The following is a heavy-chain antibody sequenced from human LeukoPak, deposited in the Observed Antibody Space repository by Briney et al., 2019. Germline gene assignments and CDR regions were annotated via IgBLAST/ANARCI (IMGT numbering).Heavy chain of an antibody. CDR1: GYSFSSHD. CDR3: ATDVRQGNKYYYYYMDV. D-gene: IGHD1/OR15-1a*01. CDR2: MNPKSGNT. J-gene: IGHJ6*03. Sequence: ASVKVSCKASGYSFSSHDINWVRQATGQGLEWMGWMNPKSGNTDHAQKFQGRVTMSRNTSISVAYLELSSLRSEDTAVYYCATDVRQGNKYYYYYMDVWGKGTTVTVSS. V-gene: IGHV1-8*01.